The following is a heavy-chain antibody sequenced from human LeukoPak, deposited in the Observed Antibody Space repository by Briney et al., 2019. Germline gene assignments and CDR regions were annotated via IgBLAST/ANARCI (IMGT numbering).Heavy chain of an antibody. Sequence: GRSLSLSCAASGFTFRSYGMHWVRQAPGKGLEWVAVISYDGSNKYYADSVKGRFTISRDNSKSTLYLQMNSLRAEDTAVYYCAKASGYSYGYSLCQWGQGTLVTVSS. V-gene: IGHV3-30*18. CDR3: AKASGYSYGYSLCQ. CDR2: ISYDGSNK. D-gene: IGHD5-18*01. CDR1: GFTFRSYG. J-gene: IGHJ4*02.